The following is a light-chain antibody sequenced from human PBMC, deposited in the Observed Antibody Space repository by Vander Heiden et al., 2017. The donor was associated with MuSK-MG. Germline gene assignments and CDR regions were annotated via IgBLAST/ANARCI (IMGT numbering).Light chain of an antibody. CDR1: QSVSKRY. Sequence: IVLTQSPGTLSLSPGERAALSCRASQSVSKRYLAWYQQKPGQAPRLLIYGASGRATGIPDRFSGSGSGTDFTLTITRLEPEDFAVYYCQQEGSSVITFGGGTKVEIK. J-gene: IGKJ4*01. V-gene: IGKV3-20*01. CDR3: QQEGSSVIT. CDR2: GAS.